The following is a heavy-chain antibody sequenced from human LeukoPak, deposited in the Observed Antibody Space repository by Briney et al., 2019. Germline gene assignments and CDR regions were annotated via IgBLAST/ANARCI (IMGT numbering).Heavy chain of an antibody. CDR3: ARTRYFDWAHFFDY. D-gene: IGHD3-9*01. Sequence: SETLSLTSLVAAGSLSSYYWSWIRQPPGKGREWIGYIYYSGRTNYNPSLKSRVTISVDTSKNQFSLKLRSVTAADTAVYFCARTRYFDWAHFFDYWGQGTLVTVSS. J-gene: IGHJ4*02. CDR2: IYYSGRT. CDR1: AGSLSSYY. V-gene: IGHV4-59*01.